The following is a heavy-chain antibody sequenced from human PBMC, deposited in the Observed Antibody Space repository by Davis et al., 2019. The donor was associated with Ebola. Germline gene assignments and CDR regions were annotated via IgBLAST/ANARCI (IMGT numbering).Heavy chain of an antibody. V-gene: IGHV3-21*01. D-gene: IGHD5-18*01. Sequence: GESLKISCAASGFPFTTYTLNWVRQAPGKGLECVASVSSYSDKIYYADSVKGRFTASRDNAKNSLFLQMNSLRAEDSAVYYCARDPFVDAGLITGGAFDLWGQGTMVTVSS. J-gene: IGHJ3*01. CDR3: ARDPFVDAGLITGGAFDL. CDR2: VSSYSDKI. CDR1: GFPFTTYT.